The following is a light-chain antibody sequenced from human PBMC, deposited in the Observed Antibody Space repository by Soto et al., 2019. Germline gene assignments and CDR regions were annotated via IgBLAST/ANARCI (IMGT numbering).Light chain of an antibody. CDR2: EVS. CDR3: ASLTTTNFV. V-gene: IGLV2-14*01. Sequence: VLTQPASVSGSPGQSITISCSGTSSDVGAYNFVSWYQQHPDKAPKLMISEVSNRPSGVSDRFSGSKSGNTASLTISGLQAEDEADYYCASLTTTNFVFGTGTKVTVL. CDR1: SSDVGAYNF. J-gene: IGLJ1*01.